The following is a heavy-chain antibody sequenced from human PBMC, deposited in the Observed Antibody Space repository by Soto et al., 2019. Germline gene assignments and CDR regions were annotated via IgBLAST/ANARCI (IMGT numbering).Heavy chain of an antibody. J-gene: IGHJ6*02. CDR1: GYTFSSYG. Sequence: QAQPMQSGAEVKRPGASVKVSCRSSGYTFSSYGISWVRQAPGQGLEWLGWISPYDGNRNYAQTLQGRVYMTTDTSANTAYMELRSLRVDDTAKYYCARGGYYDSSGSRNYHYYGMNVWGQGTTVTVSS. CDR2: ISPYDGNR. V-gene: IGHV1-18*04. D-gene: IGHD3-9*01. CDR3: ARGGYYDSSGSRNYHYYGMNV.